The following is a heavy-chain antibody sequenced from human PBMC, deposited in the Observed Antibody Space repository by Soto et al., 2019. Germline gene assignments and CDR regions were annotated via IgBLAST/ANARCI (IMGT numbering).Heavy chain of an antibody. CDR3: ASPEVRGVYDPFDY. V-gene: IGHV3-30-3*01. J-gene: IGHJ4*02. Sequence: QVQLVESAGGVVQPGRSLRLSCAASGFTFSSYAMHWVRQAPGKGLEWVAVISYDGSNKYYADSVKGRFTISRDNSKNTLYLQMNSLRAEDTAVYYCASPEVRGVYDPFDYWGQGTLVTVSS. CDR2: ISYDGSNK. D-gene: IGHD3-10*01. CDR1: GFTFSSYA.